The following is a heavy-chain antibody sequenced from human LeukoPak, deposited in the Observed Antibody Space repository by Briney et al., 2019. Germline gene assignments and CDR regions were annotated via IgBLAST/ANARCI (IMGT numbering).Heavy chain of an antibody. CDR1: GFTFSDYY. CDR3: ARGRWLQSRRGMDV. J-gene: IGHJ6*02. CDR2: ISSSGSTI. V-gene: IGHV3-11*01. Sequence: PGGSLRLSCAASGFTFSDYYMSWIRQAPGKGLEWVSYISSSGSTIYYADPVKGRFTISRDNAKNSLYLQMNSLRAEDTAVYYCARGRWLQSRRGMDVWGQGTTVTVSS. D-gene: IGHD5-24*01.